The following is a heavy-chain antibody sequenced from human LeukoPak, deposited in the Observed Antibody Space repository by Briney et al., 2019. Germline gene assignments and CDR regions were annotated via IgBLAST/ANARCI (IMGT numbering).Heavy chain of an antibody. Sequence: KPGGSVRLSCAASGFTFSSYSMNWVRQSPGKGLEWLSSISSGSDYIYYADSVKGRFTISRDNAKNSLYLQMNNLRVEDTAVYCCQPHYYGSGSLSWLDPWGQGTLVTVSS. J-gene: IGHJ5*02. CDR2: ISSGSDYI. CDR1: GFTFSSYS. D-gene: IGHD3-10*01. V-gene: IGHV3-21*06. CDR3: QPHYYGSGSLSWLDP.